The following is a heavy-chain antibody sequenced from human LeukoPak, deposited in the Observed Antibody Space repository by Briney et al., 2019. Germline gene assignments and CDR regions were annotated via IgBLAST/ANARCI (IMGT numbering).Heavy chain of an antibody. CDR1: GYSFTGYH. CDR3: ARDYCSSTSCLFDY. D-gene: IGHD2-2*01. CDR2: INPNSGDT. J-gene: IGHJ4*02. Sequence: GASVKVSCKASGYSFTGYHTHWVRRGPGQGLEWMGRINPNSGDTNYAQKFQGRVTMTRDTSISTAYMELSRLRSDDTAVYYCARDYCSSTSCLFDYWGQGALVTVSS. V-gene: IGHV1-2*06.